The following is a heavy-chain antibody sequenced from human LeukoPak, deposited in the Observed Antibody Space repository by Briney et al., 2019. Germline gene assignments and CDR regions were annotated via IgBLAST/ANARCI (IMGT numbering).Heavy chain of an antibody. Sequence: SETLSLTCTVSGDSISDYYWSWIRQPPGKGLEWIGYIYYSGRTNYNPSLMSRVTISVDTSKNQFSLKVSSVTAADTAVYYCARVDDSSVIDYWGQGTLVTVSS. CDR1: GDSISDYY. CDR3: ARVDDSSVIDY. J-gene: IGHJ4*02. CDR2: IYYSGRT. V-gene: IGHV4-59*01. D-gene: IGHD3-22*01.